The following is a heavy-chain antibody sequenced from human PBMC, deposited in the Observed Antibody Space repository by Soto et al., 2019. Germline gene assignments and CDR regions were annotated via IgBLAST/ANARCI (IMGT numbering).Heavy chain of an antibody. CDR1: GFSFDIYG. J-gene: IGHJ6*02. Sequence: QVQLVESGGGVVQPGRSLRLSCAASSGFSFDIYGMHWLRQAPGKGLEWVAVIWHDGSNKFYAESAKGRFTISRDNSKSTLYLQMNSLRGEDTAVYYCARGSGDSYYGMDVWGQGTTVTVSS. CDR2: IWHDGSNK. V-gene: IGHV3-33*01. D-gene: IGHD2-15*01. CDR3: ARGSGDSYYGMDV.